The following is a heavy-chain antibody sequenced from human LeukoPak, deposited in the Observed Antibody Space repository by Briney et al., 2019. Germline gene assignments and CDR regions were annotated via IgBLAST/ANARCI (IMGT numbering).Heavy chain of an antibody. J-gene: IGHJ4*02. CDR2: IIPIFGTA. Sequence: GASVKVSCKAFGGTFSSYAISWVRQAPGQGLEWMGGIIPIFGTANYAQKFQGRVTITTDESTSTAYMELSSLRSEDTAVYYCARGGTYYDYVWGSYRLDYWGQGTLVTVSS. V-gene: IGHV1-69*05. D-gene: IGHD3-16*02. CDR1: GGTFSSYA. CDR3: ARGGTYYDYVWGSYRLDY.